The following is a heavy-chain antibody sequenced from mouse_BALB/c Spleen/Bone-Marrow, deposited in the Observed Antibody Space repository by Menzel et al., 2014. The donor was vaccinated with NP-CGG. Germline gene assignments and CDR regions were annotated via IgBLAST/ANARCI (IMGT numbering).Heavy chain of an antibody. CDR2: INPDSSTI. D-gene: IGHD2-3*01. CDR1: GFDFSRYW. V-gene: IGHV4-1*02. J-gene: IGHJ3*01. Sequence: EVQLQQSGGGLVQPRGSLKLSCAASGFDFSRYWMSWVRQAPGKGLEWIGEINPDSSTINYTPSLKDKFIISRDNAKXTLYLQMSKVRSEDTALYYCARLGYYGGFAYWGQGTLVTVSA. CDR3: ARLGYYGGFAY.